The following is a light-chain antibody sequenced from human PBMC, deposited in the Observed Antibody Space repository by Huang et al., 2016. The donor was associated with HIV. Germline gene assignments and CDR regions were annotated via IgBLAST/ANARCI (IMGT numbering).Light chain of an antibody. CDR3: QQYYNSPQT. J-gene: IGKJ1*01. CDR2: WAS. V-gene: IGKV4-1*01. Sequence: DIVVTQSPDSLAVSLGETPSLTCRPRQSVFSSSTNTTYLAWFQQKAGQPPKLLICWASTREAGVADRITGSGSGTHFTLTISNVRTEDVAIYYCQQYYNSPQTFGPGTRVEI. CDR1: QSVFSSSTNTTY.